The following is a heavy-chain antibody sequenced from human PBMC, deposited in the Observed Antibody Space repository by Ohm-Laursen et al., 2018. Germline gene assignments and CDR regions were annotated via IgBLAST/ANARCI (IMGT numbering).Heavy chain of an antibody. CDR2: IYYSGST. CDR1: GGSISGYY. CDR3: ARRDITKAFNI. Sequence: SETLSLTCTVSGGSISGYYWSWIRQPPGKGLEWIGYIYYSGSTNYNPSLKSRVTISVDTSKNQFSLRLSSVTAADTAVYFCARRDITKAFNIWGQGTLVAVSS. J-gene: IGHJ3*02. D-gene: IGHD2-21*02. V-gene: IGHV4-59*12.